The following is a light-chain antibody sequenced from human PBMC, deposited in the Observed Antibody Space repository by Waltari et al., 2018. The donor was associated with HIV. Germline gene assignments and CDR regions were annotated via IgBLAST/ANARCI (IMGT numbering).Light chain of an antibody. Sequence: QSVLTQPPSASGTPGQRVTISCSGSSSNIGINYVYWYQQLPGTAPKLLIYRNNQRPSGVPDRFSGSKSGTSASLAISGLRSEDEADYYCAAWDDSLSGLVVFGGGTKLTVL. V-gene: IGLV1-47*01. CDR3: AAWDDSLSGLVV. CDR2: RNN. J-gene: IGLJ2*01. CDR1: SSNIGINY.